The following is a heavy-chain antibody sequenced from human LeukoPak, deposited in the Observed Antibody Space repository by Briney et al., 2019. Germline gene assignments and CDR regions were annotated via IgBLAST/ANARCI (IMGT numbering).Heavy chain of an antibody. Sequence: SETLSLTCTVSGGSISSGDYYWSWIRQPPGKGLEWIGYIYYSGSTYYNPSLKSRVTISVDTSKNQFSLKLSSVTAADTAVYYCARESMASDSGSYRYWYFDLWGRGTLVTVSS. J-gene: IGHJ2*01. CDR2: IYYSGST. CDR1: GGSISSGDYY. D-gene: IGHD1-26*01. CDR3: ARESMASDSGSYRYWYFDL. V-gene: IGHV4-30-4*01.